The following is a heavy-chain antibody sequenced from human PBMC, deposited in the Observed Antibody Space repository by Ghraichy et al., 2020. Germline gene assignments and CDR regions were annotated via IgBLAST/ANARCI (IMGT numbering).Heavy chain of an antibody. CDR1: GFTFSTYA. Sequence: GGSLRLSCSASGFTFSTYAMHWVRQAPGERLEYVSAIGGNGDRIYYADSVRGRFTITRDNSKNTLSLQMTSLRPEDTAVYYCVNLHCGGDCQYWGQGTLVTVSS. D-gene: IGHD2-21*02. CDR2: IGGNGDRI. CDR3: VNLHCGGDCQY. V-gene: IGHV3-64D*06. J-gene: IGHJ4*01.